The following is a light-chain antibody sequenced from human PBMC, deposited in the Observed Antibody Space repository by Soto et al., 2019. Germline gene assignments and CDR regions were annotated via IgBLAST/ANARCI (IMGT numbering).Light chain of an antibody. CDR3: QQYNSYPYT. J-gene: IGKJ2*01. Sequence: DILMTQSPSTLSASVGERVTITCRASQSISSWLAWHQQKPGKAPKLLIYDASSLESGAPSRFSGSGSGTEYTLSISSLQPDDFATYYCQQYNSYPYTFGQGTKLEIK. CDR1: QSISSW. CDR2: DAS. V-gene: IGKV1-5*01.